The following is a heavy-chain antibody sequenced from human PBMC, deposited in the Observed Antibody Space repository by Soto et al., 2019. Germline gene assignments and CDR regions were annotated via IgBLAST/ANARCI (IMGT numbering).Heavy chain of an antibody. D-gene: IGHD1-26*01. CDR1: GGSIRDYY. Sequence: QGELQESGPGLVKVAESLSLTCAVSGGSIRDYYSSWIRQASGKGLEWVADIEYSGRTNYNPSLKSRLTISVDTSNSQSSLKLRSVTAADTAVYYCARETRSVGVTGSFDPWGQGTQVTVSS. V-gene: IGHV4-59*01. CDR2: IEYSGRT. CDR3: ARETRSVGVTGSFDP. J-gene: IGHJ5*02.